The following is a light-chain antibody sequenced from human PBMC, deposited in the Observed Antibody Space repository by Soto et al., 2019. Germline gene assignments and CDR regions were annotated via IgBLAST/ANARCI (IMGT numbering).Light chain of an antibody. CDR3: CSYAGTSTWV. CDR2: DVS. J-gene: IGLJ3*02. CDR1: SSDVGSYNF. V-gene: IGLV2-23*02. Sequence: QSALTQPASVSGSPGQSITISCTGASSDVGSYNFVSWYQQHPGKAPKLMIYDVSKRPSGVSNRFSGSKSGNTASLTISGLQAEDEADYYCCSYAGTSTWVFGGGTKLTVL.